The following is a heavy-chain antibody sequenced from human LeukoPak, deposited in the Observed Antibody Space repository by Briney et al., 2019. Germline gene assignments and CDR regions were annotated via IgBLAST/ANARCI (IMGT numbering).Heavy chain of an antibody. J-gene: IGHJ4*02. V-gene: IGHV4-38-2*02. Sequence: PSETLSLTCAVSGYSISSGYYWGWIRQPPGKGLEWIGSIYHSGSTYYNPSLKSRVTISVDTSKNQFSLKLSSVTAADTAVYYCARDVDTASPTWGQGTLVTVSS. CDR1: GYSISSGYY. CDR3: ARDVDTASPT. D-gene: IGHD5-18*01. CDR2: IYHSGST.